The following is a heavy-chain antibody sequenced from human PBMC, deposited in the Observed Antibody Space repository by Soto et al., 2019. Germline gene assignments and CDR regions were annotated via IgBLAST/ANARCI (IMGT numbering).Heavy chain of an antibody. CDR3: VRKNNVVSYHSDDTFDF. J-gene: IGHJ3*01. V-gene: IGHV3-21*01. CDR2: ISSSGTYI. CDR1: GFTFSGYS. Sequence: EVQLVESGGGLVKPGGSLRLSCTVSGFTFSGYSMNWVRQAPGKGLEWVSAISSSGTYIYYAEAVKGRFTISRDNAQNSLYLQMNSLRAEDTAIYYCVRKNNVVSYHSDDTFDFWGQGTMVSVSS. D-gene: IGHD1-26*01.